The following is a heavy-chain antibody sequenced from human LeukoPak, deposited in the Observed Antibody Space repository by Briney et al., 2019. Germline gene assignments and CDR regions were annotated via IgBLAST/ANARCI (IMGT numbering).Heavy chain of an antibody. CDR1: GYSISSGYY. CDR3: ARVSGYDWESFYDY. J-gene: IGHJ4*02. Sequence: SETLSLTCTVSGYSISSGYYWGWIRQPPGKGLEWIGSIYHSGSTYYNPSLKSRVTISVDTSKNQFSLKLSSVTAADTAAYYCARVSGYDWESFYDYWGQGTLVTVSS. D-gene: IGHD5-12*01. CDR2: IYHSGST. V-gene: IGHV4-38-2*02.